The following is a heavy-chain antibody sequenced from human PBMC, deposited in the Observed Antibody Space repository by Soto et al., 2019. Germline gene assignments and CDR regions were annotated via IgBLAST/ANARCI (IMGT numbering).Heavy chain of an antibody. V-gene: IGHV3-7*01. CDR1: GFTFSSYW. Sequence: PGGSLRLSCAASGFTFSSYWMSWVRQAPGKGLEWVANIKQDGSEKYYVDSVKGRFTISRDNAKNSLCLQMNSLRAEDTAVYYCARARWLLTPFDYWGQGTLVTVPQ. CDR3: ARARWLLTPFDY. CDR2: IKQDGSEK. D-gene: IGHD5-12*01. J-gene: IGHJ4*02.